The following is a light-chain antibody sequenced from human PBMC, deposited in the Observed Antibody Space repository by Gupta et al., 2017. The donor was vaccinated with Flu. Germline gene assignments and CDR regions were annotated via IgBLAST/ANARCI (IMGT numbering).Light chain of an antibody. Sequence: EIVLTQSPATLSLSPGERATLSCRASQSVSSYLAWYQQKPGQAPRLLIYDASNRATGIAARFSGSGSGTDFTLTISSLEPEDFAVYYCQQPSNWITFGQGTRLEIK. V-gene: IGKV3-11*01. CDR2: DAS. CDR1: QSVSSY. J-gene: IGKJ5*01. CDR3: QQPSNWIT.